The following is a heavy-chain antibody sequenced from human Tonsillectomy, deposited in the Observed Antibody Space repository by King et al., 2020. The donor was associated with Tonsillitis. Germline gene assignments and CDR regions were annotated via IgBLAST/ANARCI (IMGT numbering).Heavy chain of an antibody. CDR1: GFTFSSYS. CDR3: ASRPPFDY. D-gene: IGHD1-14*01. Sequence: VQLVESGGGLVKPGGSLRLSCAASGFTFSSYSMNWVRQAPGKGLEWDSSIIIGSSYIYYADSVKGRFTISRDNAKNSLYLQMNSLRAEDTAVYYCASRPPFDYWGQGTLVTVSS. V-gene: IGHV3-21*01. CDR2: IIIGSSYI. J-gene: IGHJ4*02.